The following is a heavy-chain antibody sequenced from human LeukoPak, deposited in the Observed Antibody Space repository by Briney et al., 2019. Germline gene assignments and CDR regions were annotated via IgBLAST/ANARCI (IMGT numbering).Heavy chain of an antibody. CDR3: AKGYSEDILSYFDY. J-gene: IGHJ4*03. CDR2: IWYDGSNK. Sequence: GGSLRLSCAASGFTFSSYGMHWVRQAPGKGLEWVAVIWYDGSNKYYADSVKGRFTISRDNFKNTLYLQMNSLRAEDTAVYYCAKGYSEDILSYFDYWGQGTLVTVSS. V-gene: IGHV3-33*06. CDR1: GFTFSSYG. D-gene: IGHD3-9*01.